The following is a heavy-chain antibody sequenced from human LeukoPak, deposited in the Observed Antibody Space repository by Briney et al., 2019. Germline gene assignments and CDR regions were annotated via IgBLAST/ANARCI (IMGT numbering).Heavy chain of an antibody. V-gene: IGHV3-48*03. CDR2: ISSSGNII. D-gene: IGHD6-6*01. J-gene: IGHJ4*02. CDR3: ARERASTQSIADAHPVDY. Sequence: PGGSLRLSCAASGFTFSSYEMNWVRQAPGKGLEWVSYISSSGNIIYYADSVKVRFTISRDNAKNSLYLQMNSLRAEDTAVYYCARERASTQSIADAHPVDYWGQGTLVTVSS. CDR1: GFTFSSYE.